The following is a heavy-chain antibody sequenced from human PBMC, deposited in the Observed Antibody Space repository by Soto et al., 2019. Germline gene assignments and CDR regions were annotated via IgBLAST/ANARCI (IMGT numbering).Heavy chain of an antibody. CDR3: ARSLGGSSYDYYGMNV. V-gene: IGHV4-59*01. CDR1: GDSISRSY. Sequence: SETLSLTFTVSGDSISRSYWSWIRSPPGQGLEWIGSVYYTGSTTYNPSLKSRVTISVDTSNNQFSLRMSSVTAADTAVFYCARSLGGSSYDYYGMNVWGQGTTVTVSS. CDR2: VYYTGST. D-gene: IGHD6-6*01. J-gene: IGHJ6*02.